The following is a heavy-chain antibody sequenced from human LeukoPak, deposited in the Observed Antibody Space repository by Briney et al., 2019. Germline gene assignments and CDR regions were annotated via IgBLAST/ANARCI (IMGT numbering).Heavy chain of an antibody. CDR3: AREGVVVVPAAGEEILSYYYYGMDV. CDR2: IKEDGSEK. CDR1: GFTFSSYW. V-gene: IGHV3-7*01. J-gene: IGHJ6*04. D-gene: IGHD2-2*01. Sequence: PGGSLRLSCAASGFTFSSYWMSWVRQAPGKGLEWVANIKEDGSEKNYVDSVKGRFTISRDNAKNSLYLQMNSLRAEDTAVYYCAREGVVVVPAAGEEILSYYYYGMDVWGKGTTVTVSS.